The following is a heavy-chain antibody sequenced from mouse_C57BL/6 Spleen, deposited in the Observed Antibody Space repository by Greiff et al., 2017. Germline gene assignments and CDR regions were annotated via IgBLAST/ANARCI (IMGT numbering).Heavy chain of an antibody. CDR3: TRWDYGNPSMDY. V-gene: IGHV1-52*01. Sequence: QVKLQQPGAELVRPGSSVKLSCKASGYTFTSYWMPWVKQRPIQGLEWIGNIDPSDSETHSNQKFKDKATLTVDKSSSTAYMQLSRPSSEDSAVYCGTRWDYGNPSMDYWGQGTSVTVSS. D-gene: IGHD2-1*01. J-gene: IGHJ4*01. CDR2: IDPSDSET. CDR1: GYTFTSYW.